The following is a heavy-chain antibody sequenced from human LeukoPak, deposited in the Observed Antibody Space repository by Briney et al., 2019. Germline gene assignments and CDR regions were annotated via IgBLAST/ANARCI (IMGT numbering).Heavy chain of an antibody. Sequence: GGSLRLPCAVSGFTFSSYSMSWARQAPGKGLEWVSSISSSGTYKYYADSVKGRFTISRDNAKNSLYLQMNSLRAEDTAVYYCAKGKDSLAGATNDYWGQGTLVTVSS. CDR2: ISSSGTYK. J-gene: IGHJ4*02. D-gene: IGHD6-19*01. CDR3: AKGKDSLAGATNDY. V-gene: IGHV3-21*01. CDR1: GFTFSSYS.